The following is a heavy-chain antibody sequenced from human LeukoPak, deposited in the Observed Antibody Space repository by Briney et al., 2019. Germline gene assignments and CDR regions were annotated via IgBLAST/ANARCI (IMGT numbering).Heavy chain of an antibody. CDR1: GFTFSSYG. V-gene: IGHV3-30*02. Sequence: PGGSLRLSCTASGFTFSSYGMHWVRQAPGKGLEWVAIIQYDGSNKHYVDSVQGRFTISRDNSKNTLYLQMNSLRAEDTAVYYCARNLDFWSAYRSAFDIWGQGTMVTVSS. D-gene: IGHD3-3*01. CDR2: IQYDGSNK. J-gene: IGHJ3*02. CDR3: ARNLDFWSAYRSAFDI.